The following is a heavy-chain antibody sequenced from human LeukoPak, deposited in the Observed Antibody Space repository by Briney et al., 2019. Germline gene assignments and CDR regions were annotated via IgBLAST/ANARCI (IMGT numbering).Heavy chain of an antibody. CDR2: IIPIFGTA. J-gene: IGHJ4*02. D-gene: IGHD2-2*01. Sequence: ASVTVSCKASGGTFSSYAISWVRQAPGQGLEWMGGIIPIFGTANYAQKFQGRVTITADESTSTAYMELSSLRSEDTAVYYCARGFVVVPAAYDYWGQGTLVTVSS. CDR1: GGTFSSYA. V-gene: IGHV1-69*13. CDR3: ARGFVVVPAAYDY.